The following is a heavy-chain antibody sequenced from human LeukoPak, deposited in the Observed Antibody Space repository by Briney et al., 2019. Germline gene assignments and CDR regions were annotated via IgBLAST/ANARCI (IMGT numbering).Heavy chain of an antibody. Sequence: ASVNVSCKTSGYTFTGYYMHWVRQAPGQGLEWMGWINPNSGGTNYAQKFQGRVTMTRDTSISTAYMELSRLKSDDTAVYYCARDNYFDYWGQGTLVTVSS. CDR2: INPNSGGT. CDR3: ARDNYFDY. J-gene: IGHJ4*02. CDR1: GYTFTGYY. V-gene: IGHV1-2*02.